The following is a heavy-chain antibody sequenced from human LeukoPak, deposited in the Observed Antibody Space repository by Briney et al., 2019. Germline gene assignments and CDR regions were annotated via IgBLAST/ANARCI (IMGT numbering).Heavy chain of an antibody. J-gene: IGHJ4*02. CDR1: GGSFSGYY. CDR3: ARGRAGLRIAARPFDY. D-gene: IGHD6-6*01. V-gene: IGHV4-34*01. Sequence: SETLSLTCAVYGGSFSGYYWSWIRQPPGKGLEWIGEINHSGSTNYNPSLKSRVTISVDTSKNRFSLKLSSVTAADTAVYYCARGRAGLRIAARPFDYWGQGTLVTVSS. CDR2: INHSGST.